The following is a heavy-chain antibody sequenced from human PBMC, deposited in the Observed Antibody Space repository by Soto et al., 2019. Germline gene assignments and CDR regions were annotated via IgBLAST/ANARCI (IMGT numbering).Heavy chain of an antibody. CDR1: GGTFSSYA. CDR3: ARVSDSYSNLLRYYYYGMDV. Sequence: WASVKVSCKASGGTFSSYAISWVRQAPGQGLEWMGGIIPIFGTANYAQKFQGRVTITADESTSTAYMELSSLRSEDTAVYYCARVSDSYSNLLRYYYYGMDVWGQGTTVTVSS. J-gene: IGHJ6*02. CDR2: IIPIFGTA. V-gene: IGHV1-69*13. D-gene: IGHD4-4*01.